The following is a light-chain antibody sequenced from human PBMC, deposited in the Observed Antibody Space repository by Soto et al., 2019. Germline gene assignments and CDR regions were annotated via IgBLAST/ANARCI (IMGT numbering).Light chain of an antibody. CDR3: NSYTRTNTLV. V-gene: IGLV2-14*01. CDR2: KIS. J-gene: IGLJ2*01. CDR1: SSDVGGYNY. Sequence: QSVLTQPASVSGSPGQSITISCTGTSSDVGGYNYVSWYQQHPGKAPKLMIYKISNRPSGVSNRFSGSKSGNTASLTISGLQAEDEADYYCNSYTRTNTLVFGGGTKLTVL.